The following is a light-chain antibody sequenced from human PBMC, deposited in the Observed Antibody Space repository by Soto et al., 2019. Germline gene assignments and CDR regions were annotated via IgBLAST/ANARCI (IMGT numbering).Light chain of an antibody. CDR1: QSVSRSS. CDR2: DAS. J-gene: IGKJ2*01. V-gene: IGKV3-20*01. CDR3: QQSGRSPPKYT. Sequence: EIVLTQSPGTLSLSPGERATLSCRASQSVSRSSLAWYQQKPGQAPRLLLFDASSRATDIPDRFSGSGSGTDFTLTISRLEPEDFAVYDCQQSGRSPPKYTFGQGTRLEIK.